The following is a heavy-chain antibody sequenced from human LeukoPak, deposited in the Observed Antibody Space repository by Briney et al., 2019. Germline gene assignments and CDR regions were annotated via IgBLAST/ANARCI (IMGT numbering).Heavy chain of an antibody. J-gene: IGHJ6*03. V-gene: IGHV1-18*01. CDR3: ARSPPSDSNYGFLTYYYYYYMDV. D-gene: IGHD4-11*01. CDR2: ISAYNGNT. CDR1: GYTFTSYG. Sequence: ASVKVSCKASGYTFTSYGISWVRQAPGQGLEWMGWISAYNGNTNYAQKLQGRVTMTTDTSTSTAYMELSSLRSEDTAVYYCARSPPSDSNYGFLTYYYYYYMDVWGKGTTVTVSS.